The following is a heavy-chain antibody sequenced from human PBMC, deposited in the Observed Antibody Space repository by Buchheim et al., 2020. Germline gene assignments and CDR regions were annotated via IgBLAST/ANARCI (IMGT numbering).Heavy chain of an antibody. CDR1: GFTFSSYS. D-gene: IGHD2-2*01. J-gene: IGHJ6*03. Sequence: EVQLVESGGGLVQPGGSLRLSCAASGFTFSSYSMNWVRQAPGKGLEWVSAISGSGGSTYYADSVKGRFTISKDNSKNTLYLQMNSLRAEDTAVYYCAKVEYCSSTSCSPGDYYYYMDVWGKGTT. V-gene: IGHV3-23*04. CDR2: ISGSGGST. CDR3: AKVEYCSSTSCSPGDYYYYMDV.